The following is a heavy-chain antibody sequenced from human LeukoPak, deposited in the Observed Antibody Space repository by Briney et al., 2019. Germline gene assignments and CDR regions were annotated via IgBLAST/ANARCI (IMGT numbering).Heavy chain of an antibody. D-gene: IGHD1-20*01. Sequence: GGSLRLSCAASGFTLNNAWMNWVRQAPGKGLVWVSRINSDGSSTSYADSVKGRFTISRDNAKNTLYLQMNSLRAEDTAVYYCAREGGNWNANWFDPWGQGTLVTVSS. CDR3: AREGGNWNANWFDP. CDR1: GFTLNNAW. V-gene: IGHV3-74*01. CDR2: INSDGSST. J-gene: IGHJ5*02.